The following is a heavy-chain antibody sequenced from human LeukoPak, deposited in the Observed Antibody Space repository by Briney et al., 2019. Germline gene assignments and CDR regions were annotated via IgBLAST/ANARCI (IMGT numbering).Heavy chain of an antibody. Sequence: GGSLSLSCAASGFTFSSYWLSWVRKPQGKGRGGVANIRKDGSEKYYLDSVKGRFTISRDNAKNSLYLQMNSLRAEDTAVYYCARDRGGPGATDFDYWGQGTLVTVSS. J-gene: IGHJ4*02. CDR2: IRKDGSEK. CDR1: GFTFSSYW. D-gene: IGHD1-26*01. V-gene: IGHV3-7*01. CDR3: ARDRGGPGATDFDY.